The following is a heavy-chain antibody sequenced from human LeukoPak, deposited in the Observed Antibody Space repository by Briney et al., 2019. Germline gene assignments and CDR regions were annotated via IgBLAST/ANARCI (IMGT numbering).Heavy chain of an antibody. CDR3: ARVCFPLAATQNNWFDP. V-gene: IGHV4-34*01. D-gene: IGHD2-15*01. CDR1: GGSFSGYY. J-gene: IGHJ5*02. Sequence: SETLSLTCAVYGGSFSGYYWSWIRQPPGKGLEWIREINHSGSTNYNPSLKSRVTISVDTSKNQFSLKLSSVTAADAAVYYCARVCFPLAATQNNWFDPWGQGTLVTVSS. CDR2: INHSGST.